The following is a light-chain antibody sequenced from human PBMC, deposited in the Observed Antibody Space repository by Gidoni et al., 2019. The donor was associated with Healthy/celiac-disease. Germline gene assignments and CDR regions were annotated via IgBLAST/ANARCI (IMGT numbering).Light chain of an antibody. J-gene: IGKJ5*01. CDR1: QSISNN. CDR2: AAS. Sequence: DIQMTQSPSSLSASVGDRVTITCRASQSISNNLNRYQQKPMKDPQLLIYAASSLQSGVPSRFSGSGSWTDFTLTISSLQPEDFATYYCQQSYSTPITFGQGTRLEIK. CDR3: QQSYSTPIT. V-gene: IGKV1-39*01.